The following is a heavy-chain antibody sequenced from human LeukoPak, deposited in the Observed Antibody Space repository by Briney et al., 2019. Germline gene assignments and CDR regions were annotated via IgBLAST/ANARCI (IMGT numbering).Heavy chain of an antibody. V-gene: IGHV4-4*09. CDR1: GGSISSYY. CDR2: IYTSGST. CDR3: ARRFGGAAAGTSWFDP. D-gene: IGHD6-13*01. J-gene: IGHJ5*02. Sequence: SETLSLTCTVSGGSISSYYWSWIRQPPGKGLEWIGYIYTSGSTNYNPSLKSRVTISVDTSKNQFSLKLSSVTAADTAVYYCARRFGGAAAGTSWFDPRGQGTLVTVSS.